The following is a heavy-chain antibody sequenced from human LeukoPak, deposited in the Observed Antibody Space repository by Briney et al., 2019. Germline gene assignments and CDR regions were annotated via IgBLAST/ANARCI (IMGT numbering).Heavy chain of an antibody. CDR3: ARRGTAFDAFDF. CDR2: IYPADSDT. Sequence: GESPKISCQASGYSFPDYWIGWVRQMPGKGLEWTGIIYPADSDTRYSPSFQGQVTISADKSNSAAYLQWSRLKASDTAMYYCARRGTAFDAFDFWGQGTMVTVSS. V-gene: IGHV5-51*01. D-gene: IGHD1-1*01. J-gene: IGHJ3*01. CDR1: GYSFPDYW.